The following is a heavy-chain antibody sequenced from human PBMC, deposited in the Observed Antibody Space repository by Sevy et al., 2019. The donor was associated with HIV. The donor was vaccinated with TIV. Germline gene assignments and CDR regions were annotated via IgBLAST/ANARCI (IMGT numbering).Heavy chain of an antibody. CDR1: GFTFSSYS. J-gene: IGHJ4*02. CDR2: ISSSSSYI. V-gene: IGHV3-21*01. Sequence: GGSLRLSCAASGFTFSSYSMNWVRQALGKGLEWVSSISSSSSYIYYADSVKGRFTISRDNAKNSLYLQMNSLRAEDTAVYYCARGGRYDFWSGYAPFDYWGQGTLVTVSS. CDR3: ARGGRYDFWSGYAPFDY. D-gene: IGHD3-3*01.